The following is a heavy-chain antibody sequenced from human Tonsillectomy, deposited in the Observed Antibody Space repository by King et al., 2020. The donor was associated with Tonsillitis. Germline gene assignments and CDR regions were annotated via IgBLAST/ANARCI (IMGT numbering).Heavy chain of an antibody. J-gene: IGHJ4*02. CDR1: GFTFTYYD. CDR2: MHPNSGNT. CDR3: ARGRYFSDY. Sequence: VQLVESGAEVKKPGASVKVSCKASGFTFTYYDIIWVRQATGHGLEWMGWMHPNSGNTGYAQKFQGRVTMTRNTSINTAYMELSSLRSEDTAVYYCARGRYFSDYWGQGTLVAVSS. V-gene: IGHV1-8*02.